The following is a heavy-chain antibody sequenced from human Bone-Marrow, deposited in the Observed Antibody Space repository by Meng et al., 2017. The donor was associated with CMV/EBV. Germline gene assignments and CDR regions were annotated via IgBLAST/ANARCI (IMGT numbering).Heavy chain of an antibody. CDR2: ISAYNGNT. D-gene: IGHD3-3*01. V-gene: IGHV1-18*04. CDR1: GYTFTGYN. J-gene: IGHJ6*02. CDR3: ASPFWSGYYYGMDV. Sequence: ASVKVSCKASGYTFTGYNIHWVRQAPGQGLEWMGWISAYNGNTNYAQKLQGRVTMTTDTSTSTAYMELRSLRSDDTAVYYCASPFWSGYYYGMDVWGQGTTVTSP.